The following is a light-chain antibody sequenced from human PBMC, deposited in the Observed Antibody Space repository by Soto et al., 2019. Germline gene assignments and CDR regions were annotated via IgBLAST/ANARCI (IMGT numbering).Light chain of an antibody. Sequence: QSALTQPASVSGSPGQSITISCTGTSSDVGSYNVVSWYQQHPGKGPNLMIYEGSKRPSGFSNLFSGSKSGNTASLTISVLQAEDEDDYSRCSDAGSSTFVFGGGTKLTVL. CDR3: CSDAGSSTFV. CDR1: SSDVGSYNV. CDR2: EGS. J-gene: IGLJ3*02. V-gene: IGLV2-23*01.